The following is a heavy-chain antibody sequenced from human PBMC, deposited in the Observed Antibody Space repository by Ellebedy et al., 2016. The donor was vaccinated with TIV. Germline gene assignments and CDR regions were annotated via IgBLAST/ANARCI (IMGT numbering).Heavy chain of an antibody. CDR1: GFTFSSYF. Sequence: GESLKISCAVSGFTFSSYFMSWVRQAPGKGLEWVSTISTSGTYIYYADSVKGRFTITGDNAKKSLYLQMNSLRAEDTAVYYCANGRVTASGWGQGTLVTVSS. V-gene: IGHV3-21*01. CDR2: ISTSGTYI. J-gene: IGHJ4*02. CDR3: ANGRVTASG. D-gene: IGHD4-23*01.